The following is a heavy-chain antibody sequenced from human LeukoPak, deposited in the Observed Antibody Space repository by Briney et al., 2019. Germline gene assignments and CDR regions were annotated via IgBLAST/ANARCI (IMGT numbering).Heavy chain of an antibody. D-gene: IGHD2-21*02. Sequence: SETLSLTCTVSGYSISSGYYWGWIRQPPGKGLEWIGSIYHSGSTYYNPSLKSRVTISVDTSKNQFSLKLSSVTAADTAVYYCAREGDLNDYWGQGTLVTVSS. CDR3: AREGDLNDY. J-gene: IGHJ4*02. CDR1: GYSISSGYY. CDR2: IYHSGST. V-gene: IGHV4-38-2*02.